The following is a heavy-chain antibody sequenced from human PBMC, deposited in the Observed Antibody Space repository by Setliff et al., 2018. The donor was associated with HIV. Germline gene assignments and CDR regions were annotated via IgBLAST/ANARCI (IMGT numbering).Heavy chain of an antibody. V-gene: IGHV4-39*01. D-gene: IGHD3-10*01. CDR1: GGSFRSSRCY. CDR3: ARPALGIGGGSRFDN. CDR2: IHYGGFF. J-gene: IGHJ4*02. Sequence: PSETLSLTCTVSGGSFRSSRCYWGWIRQPPGKGLEWIGNIHYGGFFWYSPSLKSRVTISVDTSKNQFSLKLSSVTAADTAVYYCARPALGIGGGSRFDNWGQGTRVTVSS.